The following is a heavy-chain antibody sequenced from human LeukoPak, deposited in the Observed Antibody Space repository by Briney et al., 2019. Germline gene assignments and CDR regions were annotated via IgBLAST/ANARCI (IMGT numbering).Heavy chain of an antibody. Sequence: ASVKVSCKAFGYTFTSYGISWVRQAPGQGLEWMGWISAYNGNTNYAQKLQGRVTMTTDTSTSTAYMELRSLRSDDTAVYYCARDSRYSHSSGAFDIWGHGTVVTVSS. V-gene: IGHV1-18*01. J-gene: IGHJ3*02. CDR2: ISAYNGNT. CDR1: GYTFTSYG. D-gene: IGHD6-6*01. CDR3: ARDSRYSHSSGAFDI.